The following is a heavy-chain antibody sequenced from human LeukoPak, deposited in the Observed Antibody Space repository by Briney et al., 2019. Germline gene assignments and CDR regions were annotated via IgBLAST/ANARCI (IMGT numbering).Heavy chain of an antibody. D-gene: IGHD5-12*01. J-gene: IGHJ4*02. Sequence: ASVKVSCKASGYTFTSYYMHWVRQAPGQGLEWMGIINPSGGSTSYAQKFQGRVTMTRDMSTSTVYMELSSLRSEDTAVYYCARGGYSTGSPYYFDYWGQGTLVTVSS. CDR2: INPSGGST. CDR3: ARGGYSTGSPYYFDY. V-gene: IGHV1-46*01. CDR1: GYTFTSYY.